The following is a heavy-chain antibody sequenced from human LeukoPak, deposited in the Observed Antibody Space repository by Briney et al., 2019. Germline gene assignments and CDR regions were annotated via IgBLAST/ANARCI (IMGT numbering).Heavy chain of an antibody. Sequence: SETLSLTCTVSGGSISSYYWSWIRQPPGKGLEWIGYIYYSGSTNYNPSLKSRVTISVDTSKNQFSLKLSSVTAADTAVYYCARVGFNYYGSGPARAYFDYWGQGTLVTVSS. V-gene: IGHV4-59*01. D-gene: IGHD3-10*01. CDR1: GGSISSYY. J-gene: IGHJ4*02. CDR2: IYYSGST. CDR3: ARVGFNYYGSGPARAYFDY.